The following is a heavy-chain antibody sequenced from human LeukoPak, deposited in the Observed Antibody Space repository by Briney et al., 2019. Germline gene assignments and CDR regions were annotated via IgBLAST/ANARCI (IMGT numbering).Heavy chain of an antibody. J-gene: IGHJ4*02. Sequence: SETLSLTCTVSGDSISTSSYYWGWIRQPPGKGLEWLGSIYYSGSTYYNPCLKSRVTISVDTSKNQFSLNLDSVTAADTAVFYCARSYYYDYRQIDYWGQGTLVTVSS. CDR1: GDSISTSSYY. CDR2: IYYSGST. CDR3: ARSYYYDYRQIDY. D-gene: IGHD3-22*01. V-gene: IGHV4-39*01.